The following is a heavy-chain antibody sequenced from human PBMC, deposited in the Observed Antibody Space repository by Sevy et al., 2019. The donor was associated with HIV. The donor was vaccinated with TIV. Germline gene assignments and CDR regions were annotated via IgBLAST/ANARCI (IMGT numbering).Heavy chain of an antibody. D-gene: IGHD6-13*01. J-gene: IGHJ3*02. CDR2: ISRASDSI. V-gene: IGHV3-48*02. CDR1: GFTFSNYR. CDR3: ARGGEGSSFYAFDI. Sequence: GGSLRLSCAASGFTFSNYRMNWVRQAPGKGLEWVSHISRASDSIYYAASLKGRFAISGDNAKKAVYLQMISLGDDDTAMYYCARGGEGSSFYAFDIWGQVTMVTV.